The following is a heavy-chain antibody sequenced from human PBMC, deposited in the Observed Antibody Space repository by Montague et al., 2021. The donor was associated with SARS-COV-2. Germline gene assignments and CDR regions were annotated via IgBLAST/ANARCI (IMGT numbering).Heavy chain of an antibody. Sequence: SETLSLTCTVSGGSISSSSYYWGWIRQPPGKRLEWIGSTYYSGSTYYNPSLKSRVTISVDTSKNQFSLKLSSVTAADTAVYYCARVGRQQLVRLSGMDVWGQGTTVTVSS. CDR3: ARVGRQQLVRLSGMDV. D-gene: IGHD6-13*01. V-gene: IGHV4-39*07. J-gene: IGHJ6*02. CDR1: GGSISSSSYY. CDR2: TYYSGST.